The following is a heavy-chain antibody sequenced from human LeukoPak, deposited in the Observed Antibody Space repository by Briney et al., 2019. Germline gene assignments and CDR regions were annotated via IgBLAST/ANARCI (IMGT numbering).Heavy chain of an antibody. J-gene: IGHJ4*02. V-gene: IGHV3-23*01. CDR3: ATTQPGGSYRDLTY. CDR2: ISGSGGRT. D-gene: IGHD3-16*01. CDR1: GFTFTNAW. Sequence: PGGSLRLSCAASGFTFTNAWMSWVRQAPGKGLEWVSAISGSGGRTYYADSVKGRFTISRDNSKNTLYLQMNSLRAEDTAVYHCATTQPGGSYRDLTYWGQGALVTVSS.